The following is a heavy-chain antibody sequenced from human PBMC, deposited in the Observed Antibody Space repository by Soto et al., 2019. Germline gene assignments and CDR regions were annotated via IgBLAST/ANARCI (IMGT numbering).Heavy chain of an antibody. J-gene: IGHJ6*02. CDR3: AKYFPRDIVLIVYATYYYYGMDV. V-gene: IGHV3-23*01. Sequence: GGSLRLSCAVSGFTFSSYAMSWVRQAQGKGLEWVSAISGSGGSTYYADSAKGRFTISRDNSKNTLYLQMNSLRAEDTAVYYCAKYFPRDIVLIVYATYYYYGMDVWGQGTTVTVSS. D-gene: IGHD2-8*01. CDR1: GFTFSSYA. CDR2: ISGSGGST.